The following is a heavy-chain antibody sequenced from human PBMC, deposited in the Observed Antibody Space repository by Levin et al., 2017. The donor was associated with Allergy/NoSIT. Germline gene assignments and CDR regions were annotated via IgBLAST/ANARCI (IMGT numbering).Heavy chain of an antibody. J-gene: IGHJ4*02. CDR2: INYSGST. V-gene: IGHV4-34*01. Sequence: SETLSLTCAVYGGSFSGYYWNWIRQPPGKGLEWIGEINYSGSTNYKPSLKSRVTISVDTSKNQFSLKLNSVTAADTAVYYCVGTYYYDRSASDYWGQGTLVTVSS. CDR1: GGSFSGYY. CDR3: VGTYYYDRSASDY. D-gene: IGHD3-22*01.